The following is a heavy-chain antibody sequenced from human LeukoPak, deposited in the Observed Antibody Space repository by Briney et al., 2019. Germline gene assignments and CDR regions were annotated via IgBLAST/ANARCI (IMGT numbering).Heavy chain of an antibody. CDR1: GGTFSGYY. J-gene: IGHJ4*02. CDR3: ARGGLRRGSGSSKYDY. Sequence: LETLSLTCAVYGGTFSGYYWSWIRQAPGKGLEWMGEINHGGSTNYKTSLESGVIITVDTYNNQSSLLLSSVPAADAAAYYCARGGLRRGSGSSKYDYWGQGTLVTVSS. D-gene: IGHD3-10*01. V-gene: IGHV4-34*01. CDR2: INHGGST.